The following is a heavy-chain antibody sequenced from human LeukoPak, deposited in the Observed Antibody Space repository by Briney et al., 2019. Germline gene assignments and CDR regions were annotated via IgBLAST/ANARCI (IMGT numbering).Heavy chain of an antibody. CDR2: IKQDGSEK. J-gene: IGHJ6*03. CDR3: ARGRWAAPKGDYYYYMDV. CDR1: GFTFNNAW. V-gene: IGHV3-7*03. Sequence: GGSLRLSCAASGFTFNNAWMSWVRQAPGKGLEWVANIKQDGSEKFYVDSVRGRFTISRDNAKNSLYLQMNSLRAEDTAVYYCARGRWAAPKGDYYYYMDVWGKGTTVTISS. D-gene: IGHD2-15*01.